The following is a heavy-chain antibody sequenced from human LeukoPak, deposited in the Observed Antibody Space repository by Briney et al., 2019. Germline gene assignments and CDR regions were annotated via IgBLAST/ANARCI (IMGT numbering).Heavy chain of an antibody. CDR2: INTDGSTT. Sequence: GGSLRLSCAASGFTFSTYSMNWVRLAPGKGLVWVSRINTDGSTTNYADSVKGRFTISRDNAKNTMYLQMNSLRAEDTAIYYCARGARERGFDYWGQGTLVTVSS. CDR1: GFTFSTYS. D-gene: IGHD1-26*01. CDR3: ARGARERGFDY. V-gene: IGHV3-74*01. J-gene: IGHJ4*02.